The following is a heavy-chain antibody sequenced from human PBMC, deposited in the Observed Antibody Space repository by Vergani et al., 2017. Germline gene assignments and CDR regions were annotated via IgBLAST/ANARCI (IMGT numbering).Heavy chain of an antibody. J-gene: IGHJ6*02. CDR3: ARVPYYYYGMDV. CDR1: GFTVSTNY. CDR2: IYSGGGT. Sequence: EVQLVESGGGLIQPGGSLRLSCAASGFTVSTNYMSWVRQAPGKGLEWVSVIYSGGGTYYADSVKGRFTISRDNSKNTLYLQMNSLRAEDTAVYYCARVPYYYYGMDVWGQGTTVTVSS. V-gene: IGHV3-53*01.